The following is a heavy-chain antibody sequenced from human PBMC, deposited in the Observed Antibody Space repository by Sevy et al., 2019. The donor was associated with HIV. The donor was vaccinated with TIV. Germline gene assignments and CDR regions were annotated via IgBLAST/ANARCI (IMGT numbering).Heavy chain of an antibody. D-gene: IGHD3-22*01. CDR3: ARGWGDRSGYYPLDY. CDR2: VWYDENNQ. V-gene: IGHV3-33*01. CDR1: GFILSSFG. Sequence: GGSLRLSCAASGFILSSFGMHWVRQAPGKGLEWVAVVWYDENNQNYLDSVKGRFTISRDNSKNTLYLQMNSLRAEDTAVYYCARGWGDRSGYYPLDYWGQGTLVTVSS. J-gene: IGHJ4*02.